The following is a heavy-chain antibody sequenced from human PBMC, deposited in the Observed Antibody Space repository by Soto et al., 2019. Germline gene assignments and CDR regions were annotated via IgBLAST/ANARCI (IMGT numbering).Heavy chain of an antibody. D-gene: IGHD1-20*01. CDR3: ARRITGTTRGDV. Sequence: EVQLVESGGTLVQPGGSLRLSCAASGFTFSDHYMDWVRQAPGKGLEWVGRIRNKANRYTTEYAASVRGRVTISRDDSNNALYLQMNSRKTEDTAVYYCARRITGTTRGDVWGQGTTFTVAS. CDR2: IRNKANRYTT. CDR1: GFTFSDHY. J-gene: IGHJ6*02. V-gene: IGHV3-72*01.